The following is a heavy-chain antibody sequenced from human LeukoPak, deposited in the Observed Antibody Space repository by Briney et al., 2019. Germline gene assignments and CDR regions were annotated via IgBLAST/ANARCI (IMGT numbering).Heavy chain of an antibody. J-gene: IGHJ4*02. CDR1: GFTFSSYS. CDR2: ISSSSSTI. CDR3: ATQMPLYNWNGRQEYYFDY. V-gene: IGHV3-48*01. D-gene: IGHD1-20*01. Sequence: PGGSLRLSCAASGFTFSSYSMNWVRQAPGKGLEWVSYISSSSSTIYYADSVKGRFTISRDNAKNSLYLQMNSLRAEDTAVYYCATQMPLYNWNGRQEYYFDYWGQGTLVTVSS.